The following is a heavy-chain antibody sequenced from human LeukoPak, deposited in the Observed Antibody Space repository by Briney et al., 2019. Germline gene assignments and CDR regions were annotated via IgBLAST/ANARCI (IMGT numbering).Heavy chain of an antibody. CDR3: AKGRYTVYGFDI. Sequence: GGSLRLSCAASGFTFSSYGMNWVRQAPGKGLEWVSAISGSGGSTNYADSVKGRFTISRDNSKNTLYLQMNSLRAEDTAVYYCAKGRYTVYGFDIWGQGTMVTVSS. J-gene: IGHJ3*02. D-gene: IGHD3-10*01. CDR2: ISGSGGST. V-gene: IGHV3-23*01. CDR1: GFTFSSYG.